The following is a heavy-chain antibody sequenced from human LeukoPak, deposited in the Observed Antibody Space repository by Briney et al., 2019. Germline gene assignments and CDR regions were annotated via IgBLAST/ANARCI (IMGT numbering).Heavy chain of an antibody. CDR1: DSSISSYY. CDR3: ARHSTEYKYAMDV. J-gene: IGHJ6*02. CDR2: IYYSGST. D-gene: IGHD2-2*01. Sequence: SETLSLTCTVSDSSISSYYWSWIRQPPGKGLEWIAYIYYSGSTNYNPPLKSRVSISIDTSKNQFSLRLSSVTAADTAVYYCARHSTEYKYAMDVWGQGTTVTVSS. V-gene: IGHV4-59*08.